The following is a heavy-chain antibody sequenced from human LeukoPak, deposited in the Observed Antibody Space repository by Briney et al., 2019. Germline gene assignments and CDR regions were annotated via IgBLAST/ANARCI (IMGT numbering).Heavy chain of an antibody. Sequence: GGSLRLSCAASGFTFSSYSMNWVRQAPGKGLEWVSYISSSSSTIYYADSVKGRFTISRDNAKNSLYLQMNSLRAEDTAVYYCARGKGGSHRCWVDPWGQGTLVTVSS. V-gene: IGHV3-48*01. CDR3: ARGKGGSHRCWVDP. J-gene: IGHJ5*02. CDR2: ISSSSSTI. D-gene: IGHD1-26*01. CDR1: GFTFSSYS.